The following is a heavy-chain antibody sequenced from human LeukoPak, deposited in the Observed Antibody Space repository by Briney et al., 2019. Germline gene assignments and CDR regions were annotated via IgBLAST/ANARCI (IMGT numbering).Heavy chain of an antibody. CDR2: ISYDGSNK. J-gene: IGHJ4*02. V-gene: IGHV3-30-3*01. D-gene: IGHD2-2*01. Sequence: GGSLRLSCAASGFTFSSYAMHWVRQAPGKGLEWVAVISYDGSNKYYADSVKGRFTISRDNAKNSLYLQMNSLRAEDTAVYYCAGPTCLRGAYCSTNFWGQGTLVTVSS. CDR3: AGPTCLRGAYCSTNF. CDR1: GFTFSSYA.